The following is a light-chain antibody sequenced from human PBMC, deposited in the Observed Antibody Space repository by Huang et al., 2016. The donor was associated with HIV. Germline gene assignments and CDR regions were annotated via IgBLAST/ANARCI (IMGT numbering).Light chain of an antibody. V-gene: IGKV3-15*01. J-gene: IGKJ1*01. CDR3: QQYNDWRET. CDR1: QSIDSN. CDR2: GAS. Sequence: EIVMPQSPATLSVSPGERATLSCRASQSIDSNLAWYQQKPGQAPRLLIYGASTRATGIPARFSGSGSGTEFTLTISSLQSEDFAVYYCQQYNDWRETFGQGTKVEIK.